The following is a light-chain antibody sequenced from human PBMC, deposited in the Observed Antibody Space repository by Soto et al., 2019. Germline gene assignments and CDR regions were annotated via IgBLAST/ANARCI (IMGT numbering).Light chain of an antibody. J-gene: IGKJ1*01. CDR1: QSFHTNY. CDR2: GAS. CDR3: QQHGTT. Sequence: EIVLTQSPGTLSLSPGERATLSCRASQSFHTNYLAWYQQRPGQAPRLLIYGASNRASGIPERFSGSGSGTDFTLTINRLQPEDSAVYYCQQHGTTFGQGTKVEIK. V-gene: IGKV3-20*01.